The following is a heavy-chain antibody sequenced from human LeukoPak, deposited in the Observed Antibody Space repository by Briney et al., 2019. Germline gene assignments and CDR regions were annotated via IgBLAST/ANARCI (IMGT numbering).Heavy chain of an antibody. V-gene: IGHV3-48*04. CDR1: GFTFSGYD. J-gene: IGHJ4*02. Sequence: GGSLRLSCAASGFTFSGYDMNWVRQAPGKGPEWVSYISSRGTTIYYADSVKGRFTISRDNAKNSLYLQMNSLRAEDTAVYYCARENYWNYKYFDYWGQGTLVTVSS. D-gene: IGHD1-7*01. CDR2: ISSRGTTI. CDR3: ARENYWNYKYFDY.